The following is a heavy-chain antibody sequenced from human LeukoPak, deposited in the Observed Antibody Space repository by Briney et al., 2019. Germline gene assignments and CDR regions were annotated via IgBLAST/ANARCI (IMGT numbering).Heavy chain of an antibody. J-gene: IGHJ6*03. D-gene: IGHD2-2*01. CDR2: INPNSGGT. CDR1: GYTFTGYY. CDR3: ARDACSSTSCPHYYYYYMDV. V-gene: IGHV1-2*02. Sequence: ASVKVSCKASGYTFTGYYMHWVRQAPGQGLEWMGWINPNSGGTNYAQKFQGRVTMTRDTSISTAYMELSRLRSDDTAVYYCARDACSSTSCPHYYYYYMDVWGKGTTVTVSS.